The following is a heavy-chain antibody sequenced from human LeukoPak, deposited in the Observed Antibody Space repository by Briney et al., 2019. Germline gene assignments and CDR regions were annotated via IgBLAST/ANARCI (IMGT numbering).Heavy chain of an antibody. CDR1: GFTFSSYG. V-gene: IGHV3-33*01. CDR2: IWYDGSNK. J-gene: IGHJ4*02. Sequence: GRSLRLSCAASGFTFSSYGMHWVRQAPGKGLEWVAVIWYDGSNKYYADSVKGRFTISRDNSKNTLYLQMNSLRAEDTAVYYCAREYYDSSGYYYENYFDHWGQGTLVTVSS. CDR3: AREYYDSSGYYYENYFDH. D-gene: IGHD3-22*01.